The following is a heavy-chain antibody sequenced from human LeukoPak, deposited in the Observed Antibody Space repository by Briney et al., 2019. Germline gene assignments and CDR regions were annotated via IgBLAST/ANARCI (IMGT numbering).Heavy chain of an antibody. CDR1: GFTFSDYY. J-gene: IGHJ2*01. D-gene: IGHD4-23*01. V-gene: IGHV3-11*01. CDR2: ISSSGTTI. Sequence: SGGSLRLSCAASGFTFSDYYMSWIRQAPGKGLEWVSYISSSGTTIYYADSMKGRFTISRDNAKNSLYLQMNSLRAEDTAVYYCARRWNWYFDLWGRGTLVTVSS. CDR3: ARRWNWYFDL.